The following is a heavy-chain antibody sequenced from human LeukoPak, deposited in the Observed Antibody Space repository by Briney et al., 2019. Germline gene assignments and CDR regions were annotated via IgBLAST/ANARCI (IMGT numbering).Heavy chain of an antibody. CDR3: ARDGEMMATISMYAFDI. D-gene: IGHD5-24*01. J-gene: IGHJ3*02. CDR1: GGSISSRSYY. V-gene: IGHV4-39*07. CDR2: IYYSGGT. Sequence: SETLSLTCTVSGGSISSRSYYWGWIRQPPGKGLEWIGSIYYSGGTYYNMSLKSRVTISVDTSKNQFSLKLSSVTAADTAVYYCARDGEMMATISMYAFDIWGQGTMVTVSS.